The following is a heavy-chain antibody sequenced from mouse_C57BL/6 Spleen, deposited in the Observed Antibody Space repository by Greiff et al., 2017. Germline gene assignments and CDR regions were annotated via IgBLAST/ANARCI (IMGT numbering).Heavy chain of an antibody. CDR3: ANFPGSSFYAMDC. V-gene: IGHV2-3*01. CDR2: IWGDGST. D-gene: IGHD1-1*01. Sequence: VQRVESGPGLVAPSQSLSITCTVSGFSLTSYGVSWVRQPPGKGLEWLGVIWGDGSTNYHSALISGLGISKDNSKSQVFLRLNSLQTDDTATYYCANFPGSSFYAMDCWGQGTSVTVSS. CDR1: GFSLTSYG. J-gene: IGHJ4*01.